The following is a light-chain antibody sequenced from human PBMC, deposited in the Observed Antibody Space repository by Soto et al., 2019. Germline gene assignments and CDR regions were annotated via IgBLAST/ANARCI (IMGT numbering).Light chain of an antibody. V-gene: IGKV3-15*01. CDR3: QQYHHWPPIT. CDR2: RAS. Sequence: EIVMTQSPATLSVSPGEKATLSCRASQNIDINIVWYQQKPGQAPRLLVFRASTRGTGVPARFSGSGSGTEFTLTISSLQSEDFAVYYCQQYHHWPPITFGQGTRLEIK. CDR1: QNIDIN. J-gene: IGKJ5*01.